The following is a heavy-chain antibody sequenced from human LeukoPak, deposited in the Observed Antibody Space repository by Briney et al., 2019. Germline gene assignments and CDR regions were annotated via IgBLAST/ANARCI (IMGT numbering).Heavy chain of an antibody. D-gene: IGHD6-13*01. CDR1: GGTFSSYA. V-gene: IGHV1-69*05. CDR2: IIPIFGTA. J-gene: IGHJ4*02. CDR3: ARDGAAAGTGFDY. Sequence: SVKVSCKASGGTFSSYAISWVRQAPGQGLEWMGRIIPIFGTANYAQKFQGRGTITTDEATSTAYMELSSLRSEDTAVYYCARDGAAAGTGFDYWGQGXXVTVSS.